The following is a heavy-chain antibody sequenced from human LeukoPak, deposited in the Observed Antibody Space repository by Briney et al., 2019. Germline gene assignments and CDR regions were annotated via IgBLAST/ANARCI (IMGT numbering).Heavy chain of an antibody. CDR2: ISAYNGNT. CDR3: ARKDSSGSKYYFDY. D-gene: IGHD3-22*01. V-gene: IGHV1-18*01. CDR1: GYTFTSYG. Sequence: ASVKVSCKASGYTFTSYGISWVRQAPGQGLEWMGWISAYNGNTNYAQKLQGRVTMTTDISTSTAYMELRSLRSDDTAVYYCARKDSSGSKYYFDYWGQGTLVTVSS. J-gene: IGHJ4*02.